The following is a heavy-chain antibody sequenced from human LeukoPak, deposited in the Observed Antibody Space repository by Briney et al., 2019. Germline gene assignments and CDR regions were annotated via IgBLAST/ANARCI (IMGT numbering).Heavy chain of an antibody. D-gene: IGHD3-10*01. CDR2: ISAYNGNT. V-gene: IGHV1-18*01. Sequence: ASVKVSCKASGYTFTSYGISWVRQAPGQGLEWMGWISAYNGNTNYAQKLQGRVTMTTDTSTSTAYMELRSLRSDDTAVYYCARDLVMVRGVIPTEPFDYWGQGTLVTVSS. CDR3: ARDLVMVRGVIPTEPFDY. J-gene: IGHJ4*02. CDR1: GYTFTSYG.